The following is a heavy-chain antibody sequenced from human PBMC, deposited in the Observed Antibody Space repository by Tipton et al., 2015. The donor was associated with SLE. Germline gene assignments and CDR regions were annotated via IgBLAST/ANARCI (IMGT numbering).Heavy chain of an antibody. CDR1: GYTFTSYG. J-gene: IGHJ2*01. V-gene: IGHV1-18*01. CDR2: FSGYNGNT. Sequence: QLVQSGAEVKKPGASVKVSCKASGYTFTSYGISWVRQAPGQGLEWMGWFSGYNGNTNYAQKLQGRVTMTTDTSTSTAYMELRSVRSDGTAVYYCARGRRHGDWYFDLWSRGSLVTVSS. D-gene: IGHD3-10*01. CDR3: ARGRRHGDWYFDL.